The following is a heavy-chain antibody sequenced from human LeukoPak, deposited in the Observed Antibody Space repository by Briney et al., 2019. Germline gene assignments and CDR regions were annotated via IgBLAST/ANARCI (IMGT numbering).Heavy chain of an antibody. CDR1: GFTFSDYA. J-gene: IGHJ4*02. CDR2: ISGSGDRT. Sequence: GGSLRLSCVTSGFTFSDYALSWVRQAPGKGLEWVAVISGSGDRTHYADSVMGRFTISRDNSKNTVYLQLNSLRTDDTAVYYCAKGPHIVVVTALFDYWGQGALVTVSS. D-gene: IGHD2-21*02. V-gene: IGHV3-23*01. CDR3: AKGPHIVVVTALFDY.